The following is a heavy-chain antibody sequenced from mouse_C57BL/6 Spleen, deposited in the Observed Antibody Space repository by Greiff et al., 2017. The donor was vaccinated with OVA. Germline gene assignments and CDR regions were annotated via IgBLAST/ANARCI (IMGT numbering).Heavy chain of an antibody. V-gene: IGHV1-72*01. CDR3: ERYCLGPCWYFDV. Sequence: VQLQQPGAELVKPGASVKLSCKASGYTFTSYWMHWVKQRPGRGLEWIGRIDPNSGGTKYNEKFKSKATLTVDKPSSTAYMQLSSLTSEVSAVYDCERYCLGPCWYFDVWGTGTTVTVSS. J-gene: IGHJ1*03. CDR2: IDPNSGGT. CDR1: GYTFTSYW.